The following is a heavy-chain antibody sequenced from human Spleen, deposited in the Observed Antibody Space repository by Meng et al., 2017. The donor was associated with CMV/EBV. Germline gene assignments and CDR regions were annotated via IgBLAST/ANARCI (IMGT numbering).Heavy chain of an antibody. V-gene: IGHV1-2*02. J-gene: IGHJ6*02. Sequence: ASVKVSCKASGYTFTGYYMHWVRQAPGQGLEWMGWINPNSGGTNYAQKFQGRVTMTTDTSTNTAYLELRSLRSDDTAVYYCARDSSHSYHDSGGYYYYSYGMDVWGQGTTVTVSS. CDR2: INPNSGGT. CDR1: GYTFTGYY. D-gene: IGHD3-22*01. CDR3: ARDSSHSYHDSGGYYYYSYGMDV.